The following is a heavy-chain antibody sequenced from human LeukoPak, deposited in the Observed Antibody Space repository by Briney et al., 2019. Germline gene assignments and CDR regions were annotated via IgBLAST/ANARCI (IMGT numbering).Heavy chain of an antibody. D-gene: IGHD1-26*01. Sequence: GGSLRLSCAASGFTFSSYWMHWVRQAPGKGLVWVSGINSDGSSTSYADSVKGRFTISRDNAKNTLYLQMNSLRAEDTAVYYCARDRTSGFDYWGQGTLVTVSS. CDR2: INSDGSST. V-gene: IGHV3-74*01. J-gene: IGHJ4*02. CDR1: GFTFSSYW. CDR3: ARDRTSGFDY.